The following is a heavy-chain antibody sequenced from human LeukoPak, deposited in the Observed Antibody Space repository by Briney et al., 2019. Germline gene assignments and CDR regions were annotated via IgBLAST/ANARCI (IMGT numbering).Heavy chain of an antibody. D-gene: IGHD6-19*01. V-gene: IGHV5-51*01. CDR1: GYSFTSYW. CDR2: IYPGDSDT. Sequence: PGESLKISCKGSGYSFTSYWIGWVRQMPGKGLEWMGIIYPGDSDTRYSPSFQGQVTISADKSISTAYLQWSSLKASDTAMYYCARYPGIAVAGPDFDYWGQGTLVTVSS. J-gene: IGHJ4*02. CDR3: ARYPGIAVAGPDFDY.